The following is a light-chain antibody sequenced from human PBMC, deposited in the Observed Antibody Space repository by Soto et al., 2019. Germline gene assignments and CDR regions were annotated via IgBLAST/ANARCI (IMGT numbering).Light chain of an antibody. CDR1: QGITSW. V-gene: IGKV1-12*01. Sequence: DIQMTQSPSSVSASVGDRVTITCRASQGITSWLAWYQQKPGNATTLLTYSASGLQGGVPSRVSGSGSGTDFTLTISSLQPEAFATYYGQQAHSFPYTFGQGTKLEIK. CDR3: QQAHSFPYT. CDR2: SAS. J-gene: IGKJ2*01.